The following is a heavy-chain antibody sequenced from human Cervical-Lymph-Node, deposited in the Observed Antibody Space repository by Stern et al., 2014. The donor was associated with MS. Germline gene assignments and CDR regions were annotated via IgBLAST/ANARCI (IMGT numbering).Heavy chain of an antibody. J-gene: IGHJ4*02. D-gene: IGHD6-19*01. CDR1: GGTFSINT. CDR3: AVDQGGIAVY. V-gene: IGHV1-69*01. CDR2: ITPMFGNA. Sequence: QLVQSGAEVKKPGSSVKVSCKASGGTFSINTISWVRQDPGQGVEWMGVITPMFGNANYAKKFQGRVMATADESTSTAYMELSSLRSEDTAVYFCAVDQGGIAVYWGQGTRVTVSS.